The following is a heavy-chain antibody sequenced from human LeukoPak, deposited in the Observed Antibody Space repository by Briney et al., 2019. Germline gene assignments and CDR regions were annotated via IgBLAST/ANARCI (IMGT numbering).Heavy chain of an antibody. V-gene: IGHV1-8*01. CDR3: ARIGGINGDYEGD. D-gene: IGHD4-17*01. CDR2: MNPNSGNT. J-gene: IGHJ4*02. Sequence: ASVKVSCKASGYTFTSYDINWVRHATGQGLELMGWMNPNSGNTGYAQKFQGRVTMTRNTSISTAYMELSSLRSEDTAVYYCARIGGINGDYEGDWGQGTLVTVSS. CDR1: GYTFTSYD.